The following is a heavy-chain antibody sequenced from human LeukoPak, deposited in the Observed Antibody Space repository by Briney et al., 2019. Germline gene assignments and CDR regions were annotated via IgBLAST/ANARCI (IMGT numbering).Heavy chain of an antibody. CDR3: ARDDYGGYVRS. CDR2: INQDESDK. V-gene: IGHV3-7*01. D-gene: IGHD5-12*01. Sequence: GGSLRLSCVASGFTFSSFWMSRVRQAPGKGLEWVGWINQDESDKQYVDSVKGRFTISRDNAKNSLYLQMNSLRAEDTAVYYCARDDYGGYVRSWGQGTLVTVSS. CDR1: GFTFSSFW. J-gene: IGHJ4*02.